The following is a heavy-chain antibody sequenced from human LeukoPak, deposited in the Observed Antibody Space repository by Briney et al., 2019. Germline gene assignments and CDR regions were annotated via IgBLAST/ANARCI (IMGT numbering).Heavy chain of an antibody. V-gene: IGHV3-30-3*01. J-gene: IGHJ5*02. CDR2: ISYDGSNK. CDR3: ARGAAAGPIGARFDP. CDR1: GFTFSSYA. Sequence: GGSLRLSCAASGFTFSSYAMHWVRQAPGKGLEWVAVISYDGSNKYYADSVKGRFTISRDNSKNTLYLQMNSLRAEDTAVYYCARGAAAGPIGARFDPWGQGTLVTVSS. D-gene: IGHD6-13*01.